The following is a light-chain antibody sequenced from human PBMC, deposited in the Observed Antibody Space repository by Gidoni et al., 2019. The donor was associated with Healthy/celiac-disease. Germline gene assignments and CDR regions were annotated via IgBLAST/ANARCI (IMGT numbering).Light chain of an antibody. CDR1: QSVSSN. CDR3: QQYNNWPPGLT. V-gene: IGKV3-15*01. CDR2: GAS. Sequence: IVMTQSPATLSVSPGERATLSCRASQSVSSNLAWYQQKPGQARRLLIYGASTRATGIPARFSGSGSGTEFTLTISSLQSEDFAVYYCQQYNNWPPGLTFGGGTKVEIK. J-gene: IGKJ4*01.